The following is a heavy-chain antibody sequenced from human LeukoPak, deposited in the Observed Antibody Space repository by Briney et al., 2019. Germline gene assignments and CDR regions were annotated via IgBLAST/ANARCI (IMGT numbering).Heavy chain of an antibody. CDR3: ARFGYSYGFDY. D-gene: IGHD5-18*01. J-gene: IGHJ4*02. V-gene: IGHV3-53*04. CDR1: GGSISDYY. CDR2: IYSGGST. Sequence: ETLSLTCTVSGGSISDYYWSWVRQAPGKGLEWVSVIYSGGSTYYADSVKGRFTISRHNSKNTLYLQMNSLRAEDTAVYYCARFGYSYGFDYWGQGTLVTVSS.